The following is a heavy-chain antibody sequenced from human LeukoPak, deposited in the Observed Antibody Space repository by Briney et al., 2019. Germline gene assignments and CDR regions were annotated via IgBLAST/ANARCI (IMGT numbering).Heavy chain of an antibody. V-gene: IGHV4-39*07. J-gene: IGHJ4*02. CDR3: ARFSIYSGSSVRYLDY. Sequence: SETLSLTCTVSGGSISSSSYYWGWIRQPPGKGLEWIGSIYYSEGTYYNPSLNSRVTISLDTSKNQFSLRLNSVTVADTAVYYCARFSIYSGSSVRYLDYWGQGTLVSVSS. CDR1: GGSISSSSYY. CDR2: IYYSEGT. D-gene: IGHD3-22*01.